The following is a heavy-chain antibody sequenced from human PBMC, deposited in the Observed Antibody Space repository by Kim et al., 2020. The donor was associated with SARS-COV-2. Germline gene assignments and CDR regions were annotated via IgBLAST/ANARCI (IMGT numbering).Heavy chain of an antibody. D-gene: IGHD2-15*01. J-gene: IGHJ5*02. V-gene: IGHV3-48*02. Sequence: DSVKGRFTISRDNAKNSLYLQMNSLRDEDTAVYYCARAAVVVVAATWFDPWGQGTLVTVSS. CDR3: ARAAVVVVAATWFDP.